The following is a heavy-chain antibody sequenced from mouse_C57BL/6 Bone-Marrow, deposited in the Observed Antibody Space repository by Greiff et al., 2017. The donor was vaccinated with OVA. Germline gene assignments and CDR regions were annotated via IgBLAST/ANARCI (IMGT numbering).Heavy chain of an antibody. CDR1: GYTFTSYW. CDR2: IYPGNSDT. J-gene: IGHJ2*01. D-gene: IGHD2-2*01. V-gene: IGHV1-5*01. CDR3: TNLLWLRRGYFDY. Sequence: VQLQQSGTVLARPGASVKMSCKTSGYTFTSYWMHWVKQRPGQGLEWIGAIYPGNSDTSYNQKFKGKAKLTAVTSASTAYMELSSLTNEDSAVYYCTNLLWLRRGYFDYWGQGTTLTVSS.